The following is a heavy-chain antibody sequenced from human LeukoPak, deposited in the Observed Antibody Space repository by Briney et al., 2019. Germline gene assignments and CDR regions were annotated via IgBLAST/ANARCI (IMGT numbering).Heavy chain of an antibody. J-gene: IGHJ6*02. D-gene: IGHD4-23*01. V-gene: IGHV3-66*01. CDR2: IYSGGST. Sequence: GGSLRLSCAASGFTVSSNYMSWVRQAPGKGLEWVSVIYSGGSTYYADSVKGRFTISRDNSKNTLYLQMNSLRAEDTAVYYCATVRWTTVVTQTYTTYGMDVWGQGTTVTVSS. CDR1: GFTVSSNY. CDR3: ATVRWTTVVTQTYTTYGMDV.